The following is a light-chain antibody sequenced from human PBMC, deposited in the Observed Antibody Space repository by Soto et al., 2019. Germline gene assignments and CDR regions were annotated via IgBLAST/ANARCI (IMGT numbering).Light chain of an antibody. J-gene: IGKJ3*01. CDR2: AAS. Sequence: DIQMTQSPSSLSASVGDRVTITCRAGQGLSNPLNWYQQKPGKAPKLLIYAASSLQSGVPSRFSGSGSGTDFTLTISSLQPEDFATYYCQQSYSAPFTFGPGTKVDIK. CDR1: QGLSNP. V-gene: IGKV1-39*01. CDR3: QQSYSAPFT.